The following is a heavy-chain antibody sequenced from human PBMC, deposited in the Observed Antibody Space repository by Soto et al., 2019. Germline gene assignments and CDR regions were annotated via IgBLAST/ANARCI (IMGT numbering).Heavy chain of an antibody. CDR2: IYYTGKT. V-gene: IGHV4-30-4*01. CDR3: GRDLTSNANCIDP. CDR1: GDYIHVGGYY. Sequence: SETLSLTCSVSGDYIHVGGYYWTWIRQRPGKGLEWMGYIYYTGKTYYNPSLESRLTMSVDRSKNQFSLRLTPVTAADTAVYFCGRDLTSNANCIDPWGQGTLVTVSS. J-gene: IGHJ5*02. D-gene: IGHD2-2*01.